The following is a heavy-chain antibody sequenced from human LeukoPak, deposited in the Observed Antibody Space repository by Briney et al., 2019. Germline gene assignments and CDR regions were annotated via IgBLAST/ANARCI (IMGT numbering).Heavy chain of an antibody. V-gene: IGHV3-30*03. CDR1: GFTFSSYG. Sequence: GGSLRLSCAASGFTFSSYGMHWVRQAPGKGLEWVAVISYDGSNKYYADSVKGRFTISRDNAKNSLYLQMNSLRAEDTAVYYCARGRTRLMVSYYFDYWGQGTLVTVSS. CDR2: ISYDGSNK. CDR3: ARGRTRLMVSYYFDY. D-gene: IGHD2-8*01. J-gene: IGHJ4*02.